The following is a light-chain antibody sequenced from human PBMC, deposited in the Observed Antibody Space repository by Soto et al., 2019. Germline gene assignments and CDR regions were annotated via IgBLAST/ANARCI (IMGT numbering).Light chain of an antibody. CDR2: EVY. V-gene: IGLV2-14*01. CDR3: GSYTSSATRV. J-gene: IGLJ1*01. Sequence: QSALTQPASVSGSPGQSITISCTGTSSDVGGYNHVSWYQQHPGKAPKLMIYEVYNRPSGVSHRFSGSKSGNTASLTISGLQAEDEGDYYCGSYTSSATRVFGTGTKVTVL. CDR1: SSDVGGYNH.